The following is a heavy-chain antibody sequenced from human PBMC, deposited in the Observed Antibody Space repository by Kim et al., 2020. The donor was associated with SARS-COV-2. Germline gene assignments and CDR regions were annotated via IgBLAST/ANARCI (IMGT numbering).Heavy chain of an antibody. V-gene: IGHV3-53*01. D-gene: IGHD4-17*01. CDR2: IHSGDNT. J-gene: IGHJ4*02. CDR3: ARDDENRDYAWALVY. CDR1: GFTVSSKS. Sequence: GWSLRLSCAASGFTVSSKSMNWVRQAPGKGLEWVSIIHSGDNTKYADSVKGRFAISRDNSKNTLYLQMNNLRAEDTAVYYCARDDENRDYAWALVYWGQGTLVTVSS.